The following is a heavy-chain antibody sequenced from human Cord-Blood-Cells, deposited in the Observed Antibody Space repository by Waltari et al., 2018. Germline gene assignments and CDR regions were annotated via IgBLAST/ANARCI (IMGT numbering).Heavy chain of an antibody. D-gene: IGHD2-2*01. V-gene: IGHV5-51*01. J-gene: IGHJ4*02. CDR1: GYSFTSYW. CDR2: IYPGDSDT. CDR3: AAYNCSSTSCYFDY. Sequence: AEVKKPGESLKISCKGSGYSFTSYWIGWVRQMPGKGLEWMGIIYPGDSDTRYSPSFQGQVTISADKSLSPAYLQRSSLKASDTAMYYCAAYNCSSTSCYFDYWGQGTLVTVSS.